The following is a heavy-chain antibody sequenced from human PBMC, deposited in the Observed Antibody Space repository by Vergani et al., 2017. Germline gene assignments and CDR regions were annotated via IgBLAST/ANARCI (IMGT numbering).Heavy chain of an antibody. CDR2: IKQDGSEK. Sequence: EVQLVESGGGLVQPGGSLRLSCAASGFTFSSYWMSWVRQAPGKGLEWVANIKQDGSEKYYVDSVKGRFTISRDNAKNSLYLQMNSLRAEATAVYYCARIRYSYGLDAFDIWGQGTMVTVSS. CDR1: GFTFSSYW. V-gene: IGHV3-7*01. CDR3: ARIRYSYGLDAFDI. J-gene: IGHJ3*02. D-gene: IGHD5-18*01.